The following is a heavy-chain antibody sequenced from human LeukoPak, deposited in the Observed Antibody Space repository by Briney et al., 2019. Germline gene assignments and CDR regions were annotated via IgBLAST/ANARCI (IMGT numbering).Heavy chain of an antibody. V-gene: IGHV3-21*01. D-gene: IGHD1-26*01. CDR1: GFTFSSYS. Sequence: PGGSLRLSCAASGFTFSSYSMNWVRQAPGKGLEWVSSISSSSSYIYYADSVKGRFTISRDNAKNSLYLQMNSLRAEDTAVYYCATFDLFSYSEDYWGQGTLVTVSS. J-gene: IGHJ4*02. CDR2: ISSSSSYI. CDR3: ATFDLFSYSEDY.